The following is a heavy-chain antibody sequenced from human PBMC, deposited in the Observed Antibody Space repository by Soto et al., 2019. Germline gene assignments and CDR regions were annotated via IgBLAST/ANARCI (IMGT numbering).Heavy chain of an antibody. V-gene: IGHV3-23*01. Sequence: GGSLRLSCAASGFTFSSYAMSWVRQAPGKGLEWVSAINGSGGSTYYADSVKGRFTISRDNSKNTLYLQMNSLRAEDTAVYYCAKVEEIAAAENWFDPWGQGTLVTVSS. CDR1: GFTFSSYA. CDR3: AKVEEIAAAENWFDP. CDR2: INGSGGST. J-gene: IGHJ5*02. D-gene: IGHD6-13*01.